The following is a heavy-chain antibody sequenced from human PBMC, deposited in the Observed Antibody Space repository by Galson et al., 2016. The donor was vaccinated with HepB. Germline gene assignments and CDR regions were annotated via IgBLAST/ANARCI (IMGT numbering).Heavy chain of an antibody. V-gene: IGHV3-30*18. CDR2: ISYDGSNK. J-gene: IGHJ4*02. CDR3: AKDYVDMSTGPGLRRGTYYFDY. Sequence: SLRLSCAASGFTFSTYGMHWVRQAPGKGLEWVAVISYDGSNKYYADSVKGRFTFSRDNSKNTLYLQMNSLRAEDTAVYYCAKDYVDMSTGPGLRRGTYYFDYWGQGTLVTVSS. D-gene: IGHD5-24*01. CDR1: GFTFSTYG.